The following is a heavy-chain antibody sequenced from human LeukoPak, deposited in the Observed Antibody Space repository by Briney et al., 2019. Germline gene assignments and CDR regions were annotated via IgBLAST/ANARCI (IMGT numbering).Heavy chain of an antibody. V-gene: IGHV1-69*13. CDR2: IIPIFGTA. Sequence: SVKVSCKASGGTFSSYAISWVRQAPGQGLEWMGGIIPIFGTANYAQKFQGRVTITADESTSTAYMELSSLRSEDTAVYYCASHLGYSSGWYDYWGQGTLVTVSP. CDR3: ASHLGYSSGWYDY. J-gene: IGHJ4*02. D-gene: IGHD6-19*01. CDR1: GGTFSSYA.